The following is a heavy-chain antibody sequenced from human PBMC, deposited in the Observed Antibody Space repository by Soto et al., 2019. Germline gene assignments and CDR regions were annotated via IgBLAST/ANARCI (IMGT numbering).Heavy chain of an antibody. CDR1: GVSISSGNW. D-gene: IGHD2-8*01. Sequence: SETLYLTCAVSGVSISSGNWWTWVRQTPQRGLEYIGEIFHDGTANYYPSFERRVAISVDTSKNQFSLKLTSVTAADTASYFCARLVYDTRLNYMYFDFWGQGALVTVSS. V-gene: IGHV4-4*02. CDR2: IFHDGTA. J-gene: IGHJ4*02. CDR3: ARLVYDTRLNYMYFDF.